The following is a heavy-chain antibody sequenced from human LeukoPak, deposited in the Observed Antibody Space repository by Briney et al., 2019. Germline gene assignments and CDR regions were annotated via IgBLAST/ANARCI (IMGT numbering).Heavy chain of an antibody. V-gene: IGHV3-7*01. Sequence: QPGGSLRLSCAASGFNFSSYWMSWVRQAPGKGLEWVANIKQDGSEKYYVDSVKGRFTISRDNAKNSLYLQMNSLRAEDTAVYYCARLRYAAAFDYWGQGTLVTVSS. D-gene: IGHD6-13*01. CDR2: IKQDGSEK. J-gene: IGHJ4*02. CDR3: ARLRYAAAFDY. CDR1: GFNFSSYW.